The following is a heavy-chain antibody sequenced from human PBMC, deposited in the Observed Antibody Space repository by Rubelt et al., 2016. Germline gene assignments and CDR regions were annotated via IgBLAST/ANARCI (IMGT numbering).Heavy chain of an antibody. D-gene: IGHD3-16*01. CDR1: GGSIHGYY. J-gene: IGHJ4*02. CDR2: IYYHGST. Sequence: QVQLQESGPGLVKPSETLSLTCTVSGGSIHGYYWSWIRQPPGKGLEFIGYIYYHGSTNYNPSLQSRVSRSVDTSKNQFSPKLRSVTAADTAVYFCARQSRGFGVPISWGQGTLVTVSS. CDR3: ARQSRGFGVPIS. V-gene: IGHV4-59*08.